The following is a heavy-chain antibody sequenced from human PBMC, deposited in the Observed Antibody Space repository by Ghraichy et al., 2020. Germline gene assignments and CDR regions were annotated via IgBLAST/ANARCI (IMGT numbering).Heavy chain of an antibody. CDR3: AHSLYYYDSSGYYYVDAWHYFDY. D-gene: IGHD3-22*01. CDR1: GFSLSTSGVG. J-gene: IGHJ4*02. CDR2: IYWDDDK. Sequence: SGPTLVKPTQTLTLTCTFSGFSLSTSGVGVGWIRQPPGKALEWLALIYWDDDKRYSPSLKSRLTITKDTSKNQVVLTMTNMDPVDTATYYCAHSLYYYDSSGYYYVDAWHYFDYWGQGTLVTVSS. V-gene: IGHV2-5*02.